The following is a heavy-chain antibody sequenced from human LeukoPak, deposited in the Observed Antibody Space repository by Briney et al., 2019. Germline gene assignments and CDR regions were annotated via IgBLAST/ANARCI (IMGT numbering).Heavy chain of an antibody. CDR3: ARDWVRQWLAHWWFDP. CDR2: IYYSGST. Sequence: SETLSLTCTVSGGSISSSSYYWGWIRQPPGKGLEWIGSIYYSGSTYYNPSLKSRVTISVDTSKNQFSLKLSSVTAADTAVYYCARDWVRQWLAHWWFDPWGQGTLVTVSS. D-gene: IGHD6-19*01. V-gene: IGHV4-39*07. CDR1: GGSISSSSYY. J-gene: IGHJ5*01.